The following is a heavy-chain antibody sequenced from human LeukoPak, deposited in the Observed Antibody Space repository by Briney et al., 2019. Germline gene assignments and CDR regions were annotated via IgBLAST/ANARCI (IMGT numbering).Heavy chain of an antibody. J-gene: IGHJ4*02. CDR1: RFTFSSYS. V-gene: IGHV3-21*01. CDR3: ARDRGSYFPFDY. Sequence: GGSLRLSCAASRFTFSSYSMNWVRQAPGKGLEWVSSISSSSSYIYYTDSVKGRFTISRDNAKNSLYLQMNSLRAEDTAVYYCARDRGSYFPFDYWGQGTLVTVSS. CDR2: ISSSSSYI. D-gene: IGHD1-26*01.